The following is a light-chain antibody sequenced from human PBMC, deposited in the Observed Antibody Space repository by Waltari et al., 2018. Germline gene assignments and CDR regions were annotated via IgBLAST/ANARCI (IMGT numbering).Light chain of an antibody. CDR3: SSYTSSTTLLYV. Sequence: QSALTQPASVSGSPGQSITISCTGTSSDVGAYNSVSWYQQHPGKAPQLMIYEVSNRPSGISKRFSGSKSGYTASLTISGLQAEDEAEYYCSSYTSSTTLLYVFGTGTKVTVL. CDR2: EVS. V-gene: IGLV2-14*01. CDR1: SSDVGAYNS. J-gene: IGLJ1*01.